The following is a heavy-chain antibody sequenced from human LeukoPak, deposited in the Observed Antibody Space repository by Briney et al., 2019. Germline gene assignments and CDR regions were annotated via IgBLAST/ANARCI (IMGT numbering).Heavy chain of an antibody. CDR3: ARRYCSSTSCYISLFRRNNWFDP. V-gene: IGHV4-34*01. J-gene: IGHJ5*02. D-gene: IGHD2-2*02. CDR1: GGSFSGYY. CDR2: INHSGST. Sequence: KPSETLSLTCAAYGGSFSGYYWSWIRQPPGKGLEWIGEINHSGSTNYNPSLKSRVTISVDTSKNQFSLKLSSVTAADTAVYYCARRYCSSTSCYISLFRRNNWFDPWGQGTLVTVSS.